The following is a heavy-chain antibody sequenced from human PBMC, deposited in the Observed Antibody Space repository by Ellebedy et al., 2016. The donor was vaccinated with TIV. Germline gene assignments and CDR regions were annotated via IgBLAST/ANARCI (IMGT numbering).Heavy chain of an antibody. CDR2: ISPYNGNT. Sequence: AASVKVSCKASGYTFPTYGISWVRQSPGQGLEWMGWISPYNGNTNYAQKLQGRVTMTTDTSTSTAYMELRSLTYDDTAVYYCARDLYYDEQPYECWGQGTLVTVSS. V-gene: IGHV1-18*04. CDR1: GYTFPTYG. D-gene: IGHD3-22*01. CDR3: ARDLYYDEQPYEC. J-gene: IGHJ4*02.